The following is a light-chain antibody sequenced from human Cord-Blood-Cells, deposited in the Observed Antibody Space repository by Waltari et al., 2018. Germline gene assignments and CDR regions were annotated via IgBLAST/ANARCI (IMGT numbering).Light chain of an antibody. V-gene: IGKV1-39*01. CDR3: QQSYSTPLT. CDR1: QSTSSY. Sequence: DIQMTQSPSSLSASVGDRVTITCRASQSTSSYLNWYQQKPGKAPKLLIYAASSFQSGVTSSFSGSGSGTDFTLTIRSLQPEDFATYYCQQSYSTPLTFGGGTKVEIK. J-gene: IGKJ4*01. CDR2: AAS.